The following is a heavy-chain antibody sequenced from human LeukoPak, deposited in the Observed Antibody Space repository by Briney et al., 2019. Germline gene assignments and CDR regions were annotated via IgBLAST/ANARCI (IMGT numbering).Heavy chain of an antibody. CDR1: GYTFTTYY. J-gene: IGHJ3*02. D-gene: IGHD2-2*01. CDR2: INPSGGST. V-gene: IGHV1-46*01. Sequence: ASVKVSCKASGYTFTTYYIHWVRQAPGQGLEWMGIINPSGGSTSYAQKFQGGVTMTRDTSTSTVYMELSGLRSEDTALYYCASLPAATGSHAFDIWDQGTMVTVNS. CDR3: ASLPAATGSHAFDI.